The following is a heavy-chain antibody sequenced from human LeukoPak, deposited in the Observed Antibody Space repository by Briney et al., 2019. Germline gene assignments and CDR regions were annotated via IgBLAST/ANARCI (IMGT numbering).Heavy chain of an antibody. Sequence: GGSLRLSCAASGFTFSSYSMNWVRQAPGKGLEWVSSISSSSSYIYYADSVKGRFTISRDNAKNSLYLQMNSLRAEDTAVYYCARDPGTGYSSSWYSGSRHNWYFDLWGRGTLVTVSS. J-gene: IGHJ2*01. CDR3: ARDPGTGYSSSWYSGSRHNWYFDL. V-gene: IGHV3-21*01. D-gene: IGHD6-13*01. CDR1: GFTFSSYS. CDR2: ISSSSSYI.